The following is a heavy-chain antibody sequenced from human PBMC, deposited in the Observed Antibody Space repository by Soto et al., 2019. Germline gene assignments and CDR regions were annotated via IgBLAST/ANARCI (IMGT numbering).Heavy chain of an antibody. Sequence: QVQLVESGGGVVQPGRSLRLSCTASGFSLSDYGMYWVRQAPGKGLEWVAFISFDGGDTYYADSLRGRFTVSRDNSKDTLYLQVNSLRDDDTAVFYCARGRWQKYCANPYCFTFDSWGQGTLVTVSS. V-gene: IGHV3-30*03. CDR3: ARGRWQKYCANPYCFTFDS. J-gene: IGHJ4*02. D-gene: IGHD2-21*01. CDR2: ISFDGGDT. CDR1: GFSLSDYG.